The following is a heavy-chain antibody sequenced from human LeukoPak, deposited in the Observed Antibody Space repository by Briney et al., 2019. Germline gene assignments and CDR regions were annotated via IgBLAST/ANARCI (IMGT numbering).Heavy chain of an antibody. CDR1: GFTVISNY. D-gene: IGHD3-22*01. Sequence: GGSLRLSCAASGFTVISNYMSWVRQAPGKGLEWVSVIYSGGSTYYADSVKGRFTISRDRPKNTVYLQVNSLRVEDTAVYYCARDSPSVSSGYLFDYWGQGALVTVSS. CDR3: ARDSPSVSSGYLFDY. V-gene: IGHV3-53*01. CDR2: IYSGGST. J-gene: IGHJ4*02.